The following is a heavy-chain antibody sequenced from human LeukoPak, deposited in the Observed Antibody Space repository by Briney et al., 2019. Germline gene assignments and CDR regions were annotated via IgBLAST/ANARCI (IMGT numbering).Heavy chain of an antibody. Sequence: GGSLRLSCAASGFTFSSYGMHWARQAPGKGLEWVAFIRYDGSNKYYADSVKGRFTISRDNSKNTLYPQMNSLRAEDTAVYYCGKDAFCSGSTPDYWGQGTLGNVSS. CDR2: IRYDGSNK. CDR1: GFTFSSYG. J-gene: IGHJ4*02. CDR3: GKDAFCSGSTPDY. V-gene: IGHV3-30*02. D-gene: IGHD3-10*02.